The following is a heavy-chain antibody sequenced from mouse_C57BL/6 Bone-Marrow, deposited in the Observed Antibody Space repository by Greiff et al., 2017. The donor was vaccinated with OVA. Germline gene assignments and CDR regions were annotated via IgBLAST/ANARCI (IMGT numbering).Heavy chain of an antibody. CDR1: GYTFTDYE. J-gene: IGHJ4*01. CDR2: IDPETGGT. CDR3: TRDYSSYYAMDY. Sequence: VQLQQSGAELVRPGASVTLSCKASGYTFTDYEMHWVKQTPVHGLEWIGAIDPETGGTAYNQKFKGKAILTADKSSSTAYMELRSLTSEDSAVYDGTRDYSSYYAMDYWGQGTSVTVSS. D-gene: IGHD2-5*01. V-gene: IGHV1-15*01.